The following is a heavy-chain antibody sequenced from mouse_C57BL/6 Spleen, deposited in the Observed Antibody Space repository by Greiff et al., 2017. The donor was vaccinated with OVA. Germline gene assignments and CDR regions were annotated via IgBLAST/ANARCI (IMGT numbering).Heavy chain of an antibody. CDR3: ARDYDYNPFAY. D-gene: IGHD2-4*01. J-gene: IGHJ3*01. V-gene: IGHV5-9*01. Sequence: EVKLMESGGGLVKPGGSLKLSCAASGFTFSSYTMSWVRQTPEKRLEWVATISGGGGNTYYPDSVKGRFTISRDNAKNTLYLQMSSLRSEDTALYYCARDYDYNPFAYWGKGTLVTVSA. CDR1: GFTFSSYT. CDR2: ISGGGGNT.